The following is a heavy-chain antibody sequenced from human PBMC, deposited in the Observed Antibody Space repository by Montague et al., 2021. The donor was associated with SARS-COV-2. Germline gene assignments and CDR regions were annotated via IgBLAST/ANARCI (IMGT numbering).Heavy chain of an antibody. CDR2: IYPGDSET. D-gene: IGHD5-12*01. J-gene: IGHJ6*02. Sequence: QSGAEVKKPGESLKISCKGSGYSFISYWIGWVRQMPGKGLGWMGIIYPGDSETRYSPSFQGQVTISADKSISTAYLQWRSLKASDTAMYYCVRLGGLRDYYYYGMDVWGQGTTVTVSS. CDR1: GYSFISYW. V-gene: IGHV5-51*01. CDR3: VRLGGLRDYYYYGMDV.